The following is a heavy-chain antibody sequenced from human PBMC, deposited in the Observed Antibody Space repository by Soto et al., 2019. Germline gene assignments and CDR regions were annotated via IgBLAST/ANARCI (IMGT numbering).Heavy chain of an antibody. CDR1: GFTFSDYY. Sequence: PGGSLRLSCAASGFTFSDYYMSWIRQAPGKGLEWVSYISSSSSYTNYADSVKGRFTISRDNAKNSVYLQMNSLRAEDTAVYYCARGHTEGWPFDYWGQGSLVTVSS. V-gene: IGHV3-11*06. J-gene: IGHJ4*02. D-gene: IGHD5-18*01. CDR2: ISSSSSYT. CDR3: ARGHTEGWPFDY.